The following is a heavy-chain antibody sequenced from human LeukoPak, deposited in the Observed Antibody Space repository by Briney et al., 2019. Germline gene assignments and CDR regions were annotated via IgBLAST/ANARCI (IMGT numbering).Heavy chain of an antibody. CDR1: GITFSNSW. CDR2: IKEDGSEE. CDR3: ARGGGSGSYYKRELDY. V-gene: IGHV3-7*01. Sequence: GGSLRLFCAASGITFSNSWMCWVRQAPGKGLEWVANIKEDGSEEYYVNSVKGRFTISRDNAKNSLYLQMNSLRAEDTAVYYCARGGGSGSYYKRELDYWGQGTLVTVSS. J-gene: IGHJ4*02. D-gene: IGHD3-10*01.